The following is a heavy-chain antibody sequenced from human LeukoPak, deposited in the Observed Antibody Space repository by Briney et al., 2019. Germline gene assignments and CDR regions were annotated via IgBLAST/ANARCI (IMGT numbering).Heavy chain of an antibody. Sequence: GGSLRLSCAASGFSVSNNYMNWVRQASGKGLEWVSVMHSDGRTFYADSVKGRFAISRDNAKNSMYLQMNSLRVEDTAVYYCARGSSWLDYWGQGILVTVSS. CDR2: MHSDGRT. J-gene: IGHJ4*02. D-gene: IGHD6-13*01. CDR1: GFSVSNNY. CDR3: ARGSSWLDY. V-gene: IGHV3-53*01.